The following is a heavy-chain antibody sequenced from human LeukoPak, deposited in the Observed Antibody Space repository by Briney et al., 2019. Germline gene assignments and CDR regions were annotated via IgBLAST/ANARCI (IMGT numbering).Heavy chain of an antibody. D-gene: IGHD1-26*01. V-gene: IGHV3-30*18. CDR3: AKDNSGSSTGGYYFDS. CDR2: ISYDGINK. J-gene: IGHJ4*02. CDR1: GFTFSSYG. Sequence: SGGSLRLSCAASGFTFSSYGMHWVRQAPGKGLEWVAVISYDGINKYYADSVKGRFTISRDNSKNTLYLQMNSLRAEDTAVYYCAKDNSGSSTGGYYFDSWGQGTLVTASS.